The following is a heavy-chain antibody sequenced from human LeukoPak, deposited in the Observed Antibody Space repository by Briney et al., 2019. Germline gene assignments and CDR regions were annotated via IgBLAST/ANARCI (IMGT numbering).Heavy chain of an antibody. J-gene: IGHJ6*03. D-gene: IGHD5-18*01. V-gene: IGHV3-23*01. Sequence: PGGSLRLSCAASGFTFNIYGMNWVRQAPGKGLEWVSAISGSGGSTYYADSVKGQFTISRDNSKNTLYLQMNSLRAEDTAVYYCAGYGLSFGYYYYYMDVWGKGTTVTVSS. CDR2: ISGSGGST. CDR3: AGYGLSFGYYYYYMDV. CDR1: GFTFNIYG.